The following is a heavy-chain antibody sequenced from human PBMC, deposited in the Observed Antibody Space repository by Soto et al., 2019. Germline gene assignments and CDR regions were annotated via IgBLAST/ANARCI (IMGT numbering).Heavy chain of an antibody. CDR1: AFTFSRFA. CDR3: AKGLSGSGAYQWFDP. Sequence: EAQLLESGGGLVQPGGTLRLSCAASAFTFSRFAMSWVRQTPGNGLEWVSAISGGGDNTFYADSVKGRFTISRDNSKNTLYLQMNGLRVEDTAVYYCAKGLSGSGAYQWFDPWGQGTLVTVSS. D-gene: IGHD3-10*01. J-gene: IGHJ5*02. CDR2: ISGGGDNT. V-gene: IGHV3-23*01.